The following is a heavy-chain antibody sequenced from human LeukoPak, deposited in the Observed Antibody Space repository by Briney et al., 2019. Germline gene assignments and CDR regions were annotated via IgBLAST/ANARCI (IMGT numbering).Heavy chain of an antibody. CDR2: INPNSGGT. Sequence: ASVKVSCKASGYTFTGYYMHWVRQAPGQGLEWMGWINPNSGGTNYAQKFQGRVTMTRDTSISTAYMELSRLRSDDTAVYYCARAGITGWGYYYYYMDVWGKGTTVTIS. D-gene: IGHD1-20*01. CDR1: GYTFTGYY. CDR3: ARAGITGWGYYYYYMDV. V-gene: IGHV1-2*02. J-gene: IGHJ6*03.